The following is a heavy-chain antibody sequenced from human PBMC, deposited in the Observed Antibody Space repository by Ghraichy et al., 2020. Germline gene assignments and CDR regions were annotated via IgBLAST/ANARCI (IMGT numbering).Heavy chain of an antibody. Sequence: GGSLRLSCAASGFTFDDYAMHWVRQAPGKGLEWVSGISWNSGSIGYADSVKGRFTISRDNAKNSLYLQMNSLRAEDTALYYCAKWDPIVVTGMDVWGQGTTVTVSS. CDR3: AKWDPIVVTGMDV. CDR2: ISWNSGSI. CDR1: GFTFDDYA. D-gene: IGHD3-22*01. V-gene: IGHV3-9*01. J-gene: IGHJ6*02.